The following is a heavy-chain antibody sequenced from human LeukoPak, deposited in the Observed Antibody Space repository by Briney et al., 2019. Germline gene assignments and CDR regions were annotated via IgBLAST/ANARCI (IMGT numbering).Heavy chain of an antibody. CDR3: AKDGTTVTTVVDY. V-gene: IGHV3-23*01. D-gene: IGHD4-17*01. CDR2: ISGSGGST. Sequence: GGSLRLSCAASGFTFSSYAMSWVRQAPGKGLEWVSAISGSGGSTYYADSVKGRFTISRDSPKNTLYLQMNSLRADDTAVYYCAKDGTTVTTVVDYWGQGTLVTVSS. J-gene: IGHJ4*02. CDR1: GFTFSSYA.